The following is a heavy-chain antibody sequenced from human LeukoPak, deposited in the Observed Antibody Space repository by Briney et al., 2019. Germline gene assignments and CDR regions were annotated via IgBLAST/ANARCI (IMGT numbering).Heavy chain of an antibody. V-gene: IGHV3-7*01. CDR1: GFTFSSYW. D-gene: IGHD3-10*01. Sequence: PGGSLRLSCAASGFTFSSYWMSWVRQAPGKGLEWVANIKQDGSEKYYVDSVKGRFTISRDNAKNSLYLQMNSLRAEDTAVYYCARDPILRGVPWFDYWGQGTLVTVSS. J-gene: IGHJ4*02. CDR3: ARDPILRGVPWFDY. CDR2: IKQDGSEK.